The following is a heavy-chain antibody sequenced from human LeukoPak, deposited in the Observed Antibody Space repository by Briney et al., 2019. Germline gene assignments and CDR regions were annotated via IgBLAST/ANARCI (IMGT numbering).Heavy chain of an antibody. V-gene: IGHV3-30*18. CDR1: GFTFSTYS. D-gene: IGHD3-10*01. J-gene: IGHJ4*02. Sequence: PGGSLRLSCAASGFTFSTYSMHWVRQAPGKGLEWVAVISYDGSNKYYADSVKGRFTISRDNSKNTLYLQMNSLRAEDTAVYYCAKDFTAYREYYFDYWGQGTLVTVSS. CDR2: ISYDGSNK. CDR3: AKDFTAYREYYFDY.